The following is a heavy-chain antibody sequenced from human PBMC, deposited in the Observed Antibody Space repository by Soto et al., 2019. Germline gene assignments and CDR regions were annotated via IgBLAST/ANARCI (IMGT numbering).Heavy chain of an antibody. D-gene: IGHD2-2*01. J-gene: IGHJ4*02. V-gene: IGHV4-31*03. Sequence: QVQLQESGPGLVKPSQTLSLTCTVSGGSISSGGYYWSWIRQHPGKGLEWIGYIYYSGSTYYNPSLKSRVTISVDTSMNQFSLKPSSVTAADTAVYYGARGAMGCSSNSCYAGFDYWGQGTLVTVSS. CDR1: GGSISSGGYY. CDR2: IYYSGST. CDR3: ARGAMGCSSNSCYAGFDY.